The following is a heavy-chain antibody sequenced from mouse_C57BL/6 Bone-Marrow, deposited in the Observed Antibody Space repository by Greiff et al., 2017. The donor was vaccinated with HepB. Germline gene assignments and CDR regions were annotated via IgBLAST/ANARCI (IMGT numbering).Heavy chain of an antibody. CDR2: IYPGSGST. D-gene: IGHD1-1*01. J-gene: IGHJ2*01. CDR3: ARESLITTVVARGGY. V-gene: IGHV1-55*01. CDR1: GYTFTSYW. Sequence: VQLQQPGAELVKPGASVKMSCKASGYTFTSYWITWVKQRPGQGLEWIGDIYPGSGSTNYNEKLKSKATLTVDTSSSTAYMQLSSLTSEDSAVYYCARESLITTVVARGGYWGQGTTLTVSS.